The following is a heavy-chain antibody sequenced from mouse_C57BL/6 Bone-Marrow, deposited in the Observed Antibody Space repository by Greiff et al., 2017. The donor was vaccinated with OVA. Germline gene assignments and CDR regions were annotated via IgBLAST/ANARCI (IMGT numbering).Heavy chain of an antibody. CDR1: GYTFTDYY. CDR2: INPYNGGT. D-gene: IGHD2-2*01. Sequence: EVQLQQSGPVLVKPGASVKMSCKASGYTFTDYYMNWVKQSHGKSLEWIGVINPYNGGTSYNQKFKGKATLTVDKSSSTAYMELNSLTSEYSAVYYCAREIYYGYDEAYWGQGTLVTVSA. V-gene: IGHV1-19*01. CDR3: AREIYYGYDEAY. J-gene: IGHJ3*01.